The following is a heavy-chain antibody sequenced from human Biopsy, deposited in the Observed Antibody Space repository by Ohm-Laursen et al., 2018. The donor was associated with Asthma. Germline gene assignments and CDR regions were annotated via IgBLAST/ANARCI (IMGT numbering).Heavy chain of an antibody. CDR1: GFTFRNYG. CDR3: ARGKTWGRSYYFDY. Sequence: SLRLSCAASGFTFRNYGMHWVRQAPGKGLEWVAGIFFDGSNKYYADSVKGRFTISRDNSKDTLYLQVNSLRGDDTAVYYCARGKTWGRSYYFDYWGQGTLVTVSS. V-gene: IGHV3-30*19. CDR2: IFFDGSNK. J-gene: IGHJ4*02. D-gene: IGHD6-6*01.